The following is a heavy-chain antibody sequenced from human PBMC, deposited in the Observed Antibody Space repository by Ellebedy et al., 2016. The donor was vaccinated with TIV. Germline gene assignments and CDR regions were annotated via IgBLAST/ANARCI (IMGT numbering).Heavy chain of an antibody. V-gene: IGHV3-23*01. CDR2: ISGSGESK. J-gene: IGHJ4*02. D-gene: IGHD6-13*01. CDR3: AKAPYSAGWYSGGDY. CDR1: GFIFSNYG. Sequence: PGGSLRLSCEASGFIFSNYGMHWVRQAPGKGLEWISAISGSGESKYYTDAVKGRFSISRDTSKNTLYLQMNSLRVEDTAIYYCAKAPYSAGWYSGGDYWGQGTLVTVSS.